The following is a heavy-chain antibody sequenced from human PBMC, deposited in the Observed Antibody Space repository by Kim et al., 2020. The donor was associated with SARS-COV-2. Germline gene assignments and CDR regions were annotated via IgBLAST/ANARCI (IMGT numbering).Heavy chain of an antibody. CDR2: INHSGST. Sequence: SETLSLTCAVYGGSFSGYYWSWIRQPPGKGLEWIGEINHSGSTNYNPSLKSRVTISVDTSKNQFSLKLSSVTAADTAVYYCARDRGSGSYYPPEWYFDLWGRGTLVTVSS. CDR3: ARDRGSGSYYPPEWYFDL. J-gene: IGHJ2*01. D-gene: IGHD3-10*01. V-gene: IGHV4-34*01. CDR1: GGSFSGYY.